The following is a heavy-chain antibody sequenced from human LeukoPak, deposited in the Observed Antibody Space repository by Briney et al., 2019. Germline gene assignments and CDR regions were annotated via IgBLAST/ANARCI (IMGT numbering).Heavy chain of an antibody. D-gene: IGHD3-22*01. CDR1: GFTFSDYY. Sequence: GGSLRLSCAASGFTFSDYYVSWVRQSPGKGLEWVSAISGSGGSTYYADSVKGRFTISRDNSKNTLYLQMNSLRAEDTAVYYCAKENYYDSSGYYGFDYWGQGTLVTVSS. J-gene: IGHJ4*02. V-gene: IGHV3-23*01. CDR2: ISGSGGST. CDR3: AKENYYDSSGYYGFDY.